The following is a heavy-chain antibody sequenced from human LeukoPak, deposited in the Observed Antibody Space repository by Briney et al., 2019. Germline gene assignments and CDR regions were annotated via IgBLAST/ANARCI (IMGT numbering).Heavy chain of an antibody. V-gene: IGHV3-21*01. J-gene: IGHJ4*02. D-gene: IGHD3-9*01. CDR3: ASEPRLRYFDWLLFG. Sequence: PGGSLRLSCAASGFTFSSYSMNLVRQAPGKGLEWVSSIYYADSVKGRFTISRDNAKNSLYLQMNSLRAEDKAVYYCASEPRLRYFDWLLFGWGQGTLVTVSS. CDR1: GFTFSSYS. CDR2: I.